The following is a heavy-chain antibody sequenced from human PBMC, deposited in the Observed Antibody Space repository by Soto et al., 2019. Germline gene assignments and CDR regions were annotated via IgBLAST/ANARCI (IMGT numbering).Heavy chain of an antibody. CDR3: ARDVDTNWNYFDY. CDR2: ISYDGSNK. J-gene: IGHJ4*02. D-gene: IGHD1-1*01. V-gene: IGHV3-30-3*01. Sequence: GESLKISCAASGFTFSSYAMHWVRQAPGKGLEWVAVISYDGSNKYYADSVKGRFTISRDNSKNTLYLQMNSLRAEDTAVYYCARDVDTNWNYFDYWGQGTLVTVSS. CDR1: GFTFSSYA.